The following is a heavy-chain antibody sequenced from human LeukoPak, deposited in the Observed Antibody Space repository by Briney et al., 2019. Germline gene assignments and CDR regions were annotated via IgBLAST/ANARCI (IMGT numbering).Heavy chain of an antibody. CDR2: IIPIFGTA. J-gene: IGHJ4*02. Sequence: SVTVSFKSSVGTFISYAISWVRQAPGQGLEGMGGIIPIFGTANYAQKFQRRVTITADESTTTAYLELSSLSSEDTAVYYCARVNSGRYYTAVGYWGQGTLVTVSS. V-gene: IGHV1-69*13. D-gene: IGHD1-26*01. CDR1: VGTFISYA. CDR3: ARVNSGRYYTAVGY.